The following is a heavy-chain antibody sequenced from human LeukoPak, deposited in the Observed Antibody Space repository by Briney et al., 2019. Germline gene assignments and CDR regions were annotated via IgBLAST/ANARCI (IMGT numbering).Heavy chain of an antibody. V-gene: IGHV3-7*01. Sequence: GGSLRLSCAASGFSFSTYWMAWVRQAPGRGLEWVANMKGDGSDKYYLESVKGRFTTSRDNAKNSLYLQMNSLRAEDTAVYYCARDGAAAGTGYYYGMDVWGQGTTVTVSS. CDR2: MKGDGSDK. D-gene: IGHD6-13*01. J-gene: IGHJ6*02. CDR1: GFSFSTYW. CDR3: ARDGAAAGTGYYYGMDV.